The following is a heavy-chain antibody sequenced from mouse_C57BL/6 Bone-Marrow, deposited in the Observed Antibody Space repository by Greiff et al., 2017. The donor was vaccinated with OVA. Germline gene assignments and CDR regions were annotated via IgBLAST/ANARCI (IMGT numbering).Heavy chain of an antibody. J-gene: IGHJ2*01. CDR2: IDPSDSFT. V-gene: IGHV1-69*01. CDR1: GYTFTSHW. Sequence: VQLQQPGAELVMPGASVKLSCKASGYTFTSHWVHWVKQRPGQGLEWIGEIDPSDSFTNYNQTFKGKSTLTVDKSSSTAYMQLSSLTSEDSAVYYCARRGFPDYFDYWGQGTTLTVSS. CDR3: ARRGFPDYFDY.